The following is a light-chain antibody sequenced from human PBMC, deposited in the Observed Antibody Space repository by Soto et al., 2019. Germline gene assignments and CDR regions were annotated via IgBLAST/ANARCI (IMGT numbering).Light chain of an antibody. V-gene: IGKV3-20*01. CDR1: QSVSNSF. Sequence: EVVLTQSPGTLSLSPGERASLSCRASQSVSNSFLAWYQQKAGQPPRLLIYGASSRATGIPDRFSGRGSGTNFALTIRRLEPEDFAVYYCQQYGSSITFGQGTRLEIK. CDR2: GAS. CDR3: QQYGSSIT. J-gene: IGKJ5*01.